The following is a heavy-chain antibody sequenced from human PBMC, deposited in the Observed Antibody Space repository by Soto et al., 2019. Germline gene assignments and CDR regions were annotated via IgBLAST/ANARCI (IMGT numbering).Heavy chain of an antibody. CDR3: ARDVGYCSSTSCTFMMGAFDI. J-gene: IGHJ3*02. CDR1: GFTFSSYA. V-gene: IGHV3-30-3*01. Sequence: GGSLRLSCAASGFTFSSYAMHWVRQAPGKGLEWVAVISYDGSNKYYADSVKGRFTISRDNSKNTLYLQMNSLSAEDTAVYYCARDVGYCSSTSCTFMMGAFDIWGQGTMVTVSS. CDR2: ISYDGSNK. D-gene: IGHD2-2*01.